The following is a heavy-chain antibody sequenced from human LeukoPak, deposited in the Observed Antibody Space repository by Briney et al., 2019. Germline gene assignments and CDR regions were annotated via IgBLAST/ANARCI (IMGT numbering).Heavy chain of an antibody. D-gene: IGHD2-2*01. V-gene: IGHV5-51*01. CDR2: IYPGDSDT. CDR3: ARLMGYCYCSSTSCYWFDP. Sequence: GESLKISCKGSGYSFTSYWIGWVRQMPGKGLEWMGIIYPGDSDTRYSPSFQGQVTISADKSISTAYLQWSSLKASDTAMYYCARLMGYCYCSSTSCYWFDPWGQGTLVTVSS. J-gene: IGHJ5*02. CDR1: GYSFTSYW.